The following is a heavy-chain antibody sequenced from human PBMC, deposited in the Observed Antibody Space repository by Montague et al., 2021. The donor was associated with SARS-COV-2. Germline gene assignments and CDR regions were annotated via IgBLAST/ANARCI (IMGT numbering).Heavy chain of an antibody. D-gene: IGHD3-3*01. V-gene: IGHV1-24*01. Sequence: SVKVSCKVSGYTLTELSMHWLRQAPGKGLEWMGGFDPEDGETIYAQKFQGRVTMAEDTSTDTAYMELSSLRSEDTAVYYCAASTIFGVVIISAFDIWGQGTMVTVSS. CDR1: GYTLTELS. CDR3: AASTIFGVVIISAFDI. J-gene: IGHJ3*02. CDR2: FDPEDGET.